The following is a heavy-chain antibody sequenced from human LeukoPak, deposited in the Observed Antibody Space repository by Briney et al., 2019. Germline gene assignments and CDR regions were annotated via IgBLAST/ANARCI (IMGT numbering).Heavy chain of an antibody. CDR2: INPSGST. V-gene: IGHV4-34*01. CDR1: GGSFSGYY. Sequence: SETLSLTCAVYGGSFSGYYWSWIRQPPGKGLEWIGEINPSGSTNYNPSLKSRVTISVDTSKNQFSLKLSSVTAADTAVYYCARGHKYYDFWSGYYPPFDYWGQGTLVTVSS. J-gene: IGHJ4*02. D-gene: IGHD3-3*01. CDR3: ARGHKYYDFWSGYYPPFDY.